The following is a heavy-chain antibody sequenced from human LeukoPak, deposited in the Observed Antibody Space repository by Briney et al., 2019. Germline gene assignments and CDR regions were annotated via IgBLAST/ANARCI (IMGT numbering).Heavy chain of an antibody. CDR1: GFTFSSCG. D-gene: IGHD3-22*01. CDR2: IWYDGSNK. Sequence: GGSLRLSCAASGFTFSSCGMHWVRQAPGKGLEWVAVIWYDGSNKYYADSVKGRFTISRDNSKNTLYLQMNSLRAEDTAVYYCARDDSSGYGETDYWGQGTLVTVSS. J-gene: IGHJ4*02. CDR3: ARDDSSGYGETDY. V-gene: IGHV3-33*01.